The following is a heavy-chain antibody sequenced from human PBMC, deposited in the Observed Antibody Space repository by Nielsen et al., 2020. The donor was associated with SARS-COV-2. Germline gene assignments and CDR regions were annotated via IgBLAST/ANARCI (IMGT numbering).Heavy chain of an antibody. J-gene: IGHJ6*02. D-gene: IGHD1-7*01. CDR3: ARGKLPKNYYGMDV. CDR1: GFTFSSYA. Sequence: GGSLRLSCAASGFTFSSYAMHWVRRAPGKGLEWVAVISYDGSNKYYADSVKGRFTISRDNSKNTLYLQMNSLRAEDTAVYYCARGKLPKNYYGMDVWGQGTTVTVSS. V-gene: IGHV3-30-3*01. CDR2: ISYDGSNK.